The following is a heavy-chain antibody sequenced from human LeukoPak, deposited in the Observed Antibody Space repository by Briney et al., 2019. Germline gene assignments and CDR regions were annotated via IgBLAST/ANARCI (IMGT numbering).Heavy chain of an antibody. V-gene: IGHV7-4-1*02. D-gene: IGHD3-3*01. J-gene: IGHJ4*02. CDR1: GYTFTGYA. CDR3: ARGVFWSGYLYFDY. Sequence: ASVKVSCKASGYTFTGYAMNWVRQAPGQGLEWMGWINTNTGNPTYAQGFTGRFVFSLDTSVSTAYLQISSLKAEDTAVYYCARGVFWSGYLYFDYWGQGTLVTVSS. CDR2: INTNTGNP.